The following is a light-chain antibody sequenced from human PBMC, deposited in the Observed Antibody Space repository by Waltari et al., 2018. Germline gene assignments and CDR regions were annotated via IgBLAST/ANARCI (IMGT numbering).Light chain of an antibody. CDR3: HVWDGKTVM. CDR2: LDS. Sequence: SSVLTPAPSVSVAPGQTATVTCGGANIGGRSVHWYQQRPGRAPVLVVYLDSDRPSGIPDRFSGSKSGNAATLTISRVEAGDEADYYCHVWDGKTVMFGGGTKLTVL. V-gene: IGLV3-21*02. J-gene: IGLJ3*02. CDR1: NIGGRS.